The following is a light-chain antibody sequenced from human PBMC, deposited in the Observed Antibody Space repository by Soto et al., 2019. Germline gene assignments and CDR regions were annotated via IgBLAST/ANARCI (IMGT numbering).Light chain of an antibody. V-gene: IGKV1-39*01. CDR2: GSS. J-gene: IGKJ3*01. Sequence: DIQMTQSPSSLSASVGDRVTIACRASQSISTYLNWYQQKPGKAPKLLIYGSSSLQSGVPSRFIGSGSGKDFTLTISSLQPEDFASYFCQQSYNTPFTFGPGTTVDIK. CDR1: QSISTY. CDR3: QQSYNTPFT.